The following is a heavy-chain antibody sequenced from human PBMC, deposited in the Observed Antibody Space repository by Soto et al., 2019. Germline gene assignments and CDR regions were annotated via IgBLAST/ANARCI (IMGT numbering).Heavy chain of an antibody. V-gene: IGHV4-39*01. CDR2: IYYRGNA. J-gene: IGHJ4*02. Sequence: PSETLSLTCSVSDDSINSDKYYWGWIRQPPGKGLEWIGSIYYRGNAYYNPSLQTRVTISLDKPRSQFSLKLNSVTAADSAVYFCAGLEGLAPISYYFDFWGPGARVTVSS. CDR1: DDSINSDKYY. D-gene: IGHD3-9*01. CDR3: AGLEGLAPISYYFDF.